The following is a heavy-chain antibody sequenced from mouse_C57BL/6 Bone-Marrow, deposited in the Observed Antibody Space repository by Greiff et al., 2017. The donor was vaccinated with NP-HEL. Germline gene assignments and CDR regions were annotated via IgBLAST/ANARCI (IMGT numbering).Heavy chain of an antibody. CDR1: GFNIKDYY. CDR3: ASHPAAGGYFLYYYAMDY. D-gene: IGHD2-3*01. CDR2: IDPEDGET. J-gene: IGHJ4*01. Sequence: EVQLQQSGAELVKPGASVKLSCTASGFNIKDYYMHWVKQRTEQGLEWIGRIDPEDGETKYAPKFQGKATITADTSSNTAYLQLSSLTSEDTAVYYCASHPAAGGYFLYYYAMDYWGQGTSVTVSS. V-gene: IGHV14-2*01.